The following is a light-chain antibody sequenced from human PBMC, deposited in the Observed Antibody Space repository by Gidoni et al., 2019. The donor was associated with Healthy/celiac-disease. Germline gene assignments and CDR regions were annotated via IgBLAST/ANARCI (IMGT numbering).Light chain of an antibody. V-gene: IGKV3-15*01. CDR2: GAS. CDR3: QQYNSWPPLT. CDR1: QSVSSN. Sequence: ELVMTQPPATLSVSPGERATLSCRASQSVSSNLAWYQQKPGQAPRLLIHGASTRATGIPARFSGSGSGTEFTLTISSLQSEDFAVYYCQQYNSWPPLTFGGGTKVEIK. J-gene: IGKJ4*01.